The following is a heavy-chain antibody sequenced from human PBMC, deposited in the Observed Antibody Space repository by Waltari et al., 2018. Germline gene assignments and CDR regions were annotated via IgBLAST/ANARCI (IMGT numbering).Heavy chain of an antibody. Sequence: EVQLVESGGGLVKPGGSLRLSCAASGFTFSSYSMNWVRQAPGKGLEWVSSISSSSSYIYYADSVKSRFTISRDNAKNSLYLQMNSLRAEDTAVYYCARYYSSENYYFDYWGQGTLVTVSS. J-gene: IGHJ4*02. D-gene: IGHD3-22*01. CDR3: ARYYSSENYYFDY. CDR1: GFTFSSYS. V-gene: IGHV3-21*01. CDR2: ISSSSSYI.